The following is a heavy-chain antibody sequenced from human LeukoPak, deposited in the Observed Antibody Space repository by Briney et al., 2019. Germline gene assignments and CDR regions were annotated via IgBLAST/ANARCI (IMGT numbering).Heavy chain of an antibody. D-gene: IGHD4-11*01. V-gene: IGHV3-53*01. CDR1: GFTFSYYY. J-gene: IGHJ4*02. CDR2: IYSGGST. Sequence: GGSLRLSCAASGFTFSYYYMSWVRQAPGKGLEWVSVIYSGGSTYYADSVKGRFIISRDNSKNTLYLLMNSLRAEDTAAYYCSRFSRGMTTSAFDYWGQGTLVTASS. CDR3: SRFSRGMTTSAFDY.